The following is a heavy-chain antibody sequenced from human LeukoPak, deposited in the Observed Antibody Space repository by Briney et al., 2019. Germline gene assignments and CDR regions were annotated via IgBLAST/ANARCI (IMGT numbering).Heavy chain of an antibody. CDR1: GGSISSYY. V-gene: IGHV4-4*07. CDR2: IYTSGST. J-gene: IGHJ4*02. D-gene: IGHD3-16*02. CDR3: ARVIDDYVWGSYRSPYYFDY. Sequence: SETLSLTCTVSGGSISSYYWSWIRQPAGKGLEWIGRIYTSGSTNYNPSLKSRVTMSVDTSKNQFSLKLSSVTAADTAVYYCARVIDDYVWGSYRSPYYFDYWGQGTLVTVSS.